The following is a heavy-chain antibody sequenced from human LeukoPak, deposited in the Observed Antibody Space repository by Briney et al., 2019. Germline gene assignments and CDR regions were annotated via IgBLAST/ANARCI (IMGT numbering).Heavy chain of an antibody. CDR1: GCSFIDYY. CDR3: ARDLPSGAIDY. J-gene: IGHJ4*02. CDR2: INPKSGGT. Sequence: ASVKVSCKASGCSFIDYYIHWVRQAPGQGPEWMGWINPKSGGTNQAPRFQDRVTMTRDTSISAAYMELSRLRSDDTAVYYCARDLPSGAIDYWGQGTLVTVSS. D-gene: IGHD2-15*01. V-gene: IGHV1-2*02.